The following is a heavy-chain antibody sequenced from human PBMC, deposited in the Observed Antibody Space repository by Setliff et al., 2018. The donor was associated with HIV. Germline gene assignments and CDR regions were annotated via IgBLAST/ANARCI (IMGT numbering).Heavy chain of an antibody. Sequence: ASVKVSCKASGYTFTSYDINWVRQATGQGLEWMGWMNPNSGNTGYAQKFQGRVTITRNASISTAYMELSSLRSEDTAVYYCARGHAVVVPAVYYYYYGMDVWGQGTTVTVSS. D-gene: IGHD2-2*01. CDR3: ARGHAVVVPAVYYYYYGMDV. V-gene: IGHV1-8*03. J-gene: IGHJ6*02. CDR1: GYTFTSYD. CDR2: MNPNSGNT.